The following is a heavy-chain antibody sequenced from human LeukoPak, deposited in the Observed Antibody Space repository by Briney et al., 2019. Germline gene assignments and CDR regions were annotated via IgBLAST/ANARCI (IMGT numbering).Heavy chain of an antibody. V-gene: IGHV3-48*02. CDR1: GFTFSNHN. Sequence: GGSLRLSCAASGFTFSNHNMNWVRQDPGKGLEWVSYISISSSIIYYADSVKGRFTISRDNAKNSLYLQMNSLRDEDPAVYYCARESGAPPLRGLDIWGQGTMVTVCS. CDR3: ARESGAPPLRGLDI. CDR2: ISISSSII. D-gene: IGHD4-17*01. J-gene: IGHJ3*02.